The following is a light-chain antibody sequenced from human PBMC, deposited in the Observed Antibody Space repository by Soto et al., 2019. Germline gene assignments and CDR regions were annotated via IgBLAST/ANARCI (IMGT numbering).Light chain of an antibody. V-gene: IGKV1-39*01. CDR2: AAS. Sequence: DIQMTQSPSSLSASVGDSVTITCRASQSISNYLNWYQQKPSKAPKLLGYAASSLQSGVPSRFSRSGFWTDFSLTISCLQPEDFSTYYCQQSYSTPFTFGPGTKVDIK. CDR1: QSISNY. J-gene: IGKJ3*01. CDR3: QQSYSTPFT.